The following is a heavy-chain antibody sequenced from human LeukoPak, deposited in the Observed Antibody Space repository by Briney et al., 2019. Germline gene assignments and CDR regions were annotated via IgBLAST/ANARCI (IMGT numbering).Heavy chain of an antibody. D-gene: IGHD3-22*01. V-gene: IGHV3-23*01. Sequence: QAGGSLRLSSAVSALTLSNYGMSWVRQAPGKGLKWGAGISGSGGRTKYADSVKGRFTICRDNAKNTLYLQINSVRAEDTAVYFCAKRGVVIRVILVGFHKEAYYFDSWGQGALVTVS. CDR1: ALTLSNYG. J-gene: IGHJ4*02. CDR2: ISGSGGRT. CDR3: AKRGVVIRVILVGFHKEAYYFDS.